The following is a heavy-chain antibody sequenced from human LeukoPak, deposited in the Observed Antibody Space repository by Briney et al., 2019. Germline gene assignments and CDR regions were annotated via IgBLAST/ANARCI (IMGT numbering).Heavy chain of an antibody. J-gene: IGHJ4*02. CDR1: GGSFSGYY. D-gene: IGHD6-13*01. CDR2: INHSGST. V-gene: IGHV4-34*01. CDR3: ARAGRFTAAASY. Sequence: SETLSLTCAVYGGSFSGYYWSWIRQPPGKGREWIGEINHSGSTNYNPSLKSRVTISVDTSKNQFSLKLSSVTAADTTVYYCARAGRFTAAASYWGQGTLVTVSS.